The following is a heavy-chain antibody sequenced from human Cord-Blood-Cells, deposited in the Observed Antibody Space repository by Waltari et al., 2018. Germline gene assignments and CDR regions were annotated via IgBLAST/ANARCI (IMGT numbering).Heavy chain of an antibody. V-gene: IGHV3-30*18. CDR3: AKEGSDTAMALDAFDI. Sequence: QVQLVESGGGVVQPGRSLRLSCVASGFTLSSYGMHRVRQAQRNGLEWVAVIAYDGSNKYYAASVKGRFTISRDKSKNTLYLQMNSLRAEDTAVYYCAKEGSDTAMALDAFDIWGQGTMVTVSS. CDR2: IAYDGSNK. J-gene: IGHJ3*02. D-gene: IGHD5-18*01. CDR1: GFTLSSYG.